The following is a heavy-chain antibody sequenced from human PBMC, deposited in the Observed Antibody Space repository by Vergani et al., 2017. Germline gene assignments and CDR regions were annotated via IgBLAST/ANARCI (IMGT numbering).Heavy chain of an antibody. CDR2: ISAYNGNT. CDR3: ARQYYYDSSGYYSPYYYYYGMDV. CDR1: GYTFTSYG. Sequence: QVQLVKSGAEVKKPGASVKVSCKASGYTFTSYGISGVRQAPGQGLEWMGWISAYNGNTNYAQKLQGRVTMTTDTSTSTAYMELRSLISDDTAVYYCARQYYYDSSGYYSPYYYYYGMDVWGQGTTVTVSS. V-gene: IGHV1-18*01. D-gene: IGHD3-22*01. J-gene: IGHJ6*02.